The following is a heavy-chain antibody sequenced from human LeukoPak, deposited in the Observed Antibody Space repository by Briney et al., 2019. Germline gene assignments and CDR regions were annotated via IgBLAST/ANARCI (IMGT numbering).Heavy chain of an antibody. CDR3: ARAGTIFRALDY. CDR2: ISSSGSTI. V-gene: IGHV3-48*04. D-gene: IGHD1-7*01. CDR1: GFTFSSYS. J-gene: IGHJ4*02. Sequence: GGSLRLSCAASGFTFSSYSMNWVRQAPGKGLEWVSYISSSGSTIYYADSVKGRFTISRDNAKNSLYLQMNSLRAEDTAVYYCARAGTIFRALDYWGQGTLVTVSS.